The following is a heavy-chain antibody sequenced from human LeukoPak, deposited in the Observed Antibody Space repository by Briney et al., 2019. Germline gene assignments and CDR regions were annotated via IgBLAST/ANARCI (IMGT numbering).Heavy chain of an antibody. J-gene: IGHJ6*03. V-gene: IGHV4-59*01. CDR1: GGSIRSYY. CDR2: IYYSGST. CDR3: ARTTEGGYTYDYFYYYYMDV. Sequence: SETLSLTCTVSGGSIRSYYWSWIRQPPGKGLEWIGYIYYSGSTNYNPSLKSRVTISVDTSKNQFSLKLTSVTAADTAVYYCARTTEGGYTYDYFYYYYMDVWGKGTTVTISS. D-gene: IGHD5-18*01.